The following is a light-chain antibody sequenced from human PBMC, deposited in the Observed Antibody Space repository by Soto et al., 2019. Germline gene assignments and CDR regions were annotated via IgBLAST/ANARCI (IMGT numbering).Light chain of an antibody. V-gene: IGLV2-14*01. CDR3: SSYTTTSTLV. CDR2: EVR. CDR1: NRDVGSYNL. J-gene: IGLJ3*02. Sequence: QSALTQPASVSGSPGQSITISCTGTNRDVGSYNLVSWYQQRPGEGPKLIISEVRNRPSGISYRFTGSKSGNTASLTISGLQAEDEADYYCSSYTTTSTLVFGGGTKVTVL.